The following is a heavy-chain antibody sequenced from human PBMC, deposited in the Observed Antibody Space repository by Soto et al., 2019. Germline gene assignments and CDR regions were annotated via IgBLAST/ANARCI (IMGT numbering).Heavy chain of an antibody. Sequence: ASVKVSCKASGYTFTGYYMHWVRQAPGQGLEWMGWINPNSGGTNYAQKFQGWVTMTRDTSISTAYMELSRLRSDDTAVYYCARAVDILTEPFDYWGQGTLVTVSS. CDR2: INPNSGGT. V-gene: IGHV1-2*04. J-gene: IGHJ4*02. CDR3: ARAVDILTEPFDY. CDR1: GYTFTGYY. D-gene: IGHD3-9*01.